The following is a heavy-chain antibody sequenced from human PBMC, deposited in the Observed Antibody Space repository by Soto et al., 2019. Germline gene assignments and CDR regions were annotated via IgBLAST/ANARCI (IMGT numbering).Heavy chain of an antibody. J-gene: IGHJ4*02. CDR3: ARVGSSNYYDSTGHYFDY. Sequence: QVPLVQSGAEVKKPGASVKISCKASGYTFNGYYVHWVRQAPGQGLEWMGIINPNGGATGYAQNFQGSVSMTRDTSTSTVYMELSSLRSEDTAIYYCARVGSSNYYDSTGHYFDYWGQGTLVTVSS. CDR2: INPNGGAT. D-gene: IGHD3-22*01. CDR1: GYTFNGYY. V-gene: IGHV1-46*02.